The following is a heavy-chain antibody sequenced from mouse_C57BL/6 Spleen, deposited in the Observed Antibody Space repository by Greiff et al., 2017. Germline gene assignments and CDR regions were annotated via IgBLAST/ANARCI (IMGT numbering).Heavy chain of an antibody. CDR3: ARAVYYSNYFDY. Sequence: VQLQQPGAELVKPGASVKMSCKASGYTFTSYWLTWVKQRPGQGLEWIGDIYPGSGSTNYNEKFKSKATLTVDTSSSTAYMQLSSLTSEDSAVYYCARAVYYSNYFDYWGQGTTLTGSS. J-gene: IGHJ2*01. D-gene: IGHD2-5*01. CDR2: IYPGSGST. CDR1: GYTFTSYW. V-gene: IGHV1-55*01.